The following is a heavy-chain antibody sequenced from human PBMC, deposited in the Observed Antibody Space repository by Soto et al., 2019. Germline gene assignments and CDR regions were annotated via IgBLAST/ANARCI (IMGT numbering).Heavy chain of an antibody. CDR1: GFTFSSYA. Sequence: EVQLLESGGGLVQPGGSLRLSCAASGFTFSSYAMSWVRQAPGKGLEWVSAISGSGGSTYYADSVKGRFTISRDNSKNXLYLQMNSLRAEDTAVYYCANDPLYSSSWYYYFDYWGQGTLVTVSS. CDR2: ISGSGGST. CDR3: ANDPLYSSSWYYYFDY. V-gene: IGHV3-23*01. D-gene: IGHD6-13*01. J-gene: IGHJ4*02.